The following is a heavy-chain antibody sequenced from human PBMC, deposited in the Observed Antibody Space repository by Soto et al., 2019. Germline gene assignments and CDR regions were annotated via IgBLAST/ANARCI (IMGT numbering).Heavy chain of an antibody. CDR1: GYTFTNYG. V-gene: IGHV3-23*01. CDR2: ISGSGGST. D-gene: IGHD6-19*01. J-gene: IGHJ4*02. Sequence: SCKASGYTFTNYGISWVRQAPGQGLEWVSAISGSGGSTYYADSVKGRFTISRDNSTNTVYLQMNSLRSEDTAVYYCAKDPASSGSYYWGQGTLVTVSS. CDR3: AKDPASSGSYY.